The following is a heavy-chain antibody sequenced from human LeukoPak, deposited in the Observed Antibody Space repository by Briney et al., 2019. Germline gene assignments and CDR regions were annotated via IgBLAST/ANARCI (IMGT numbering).Heavy chain of an antibody. CDR1: GGSISSGGYS. CDR2: IYHSGST. D-gene: IGHD4-11*01. J-gene: IGHJ4*02. V-gene: IGHV4-30-2*01. CDR3: AKGGRAVSTTYYFDY. Sequence: SETLSLTCAVSGGSISSGGYSWSWIRQPPGTGLEWIGYIYHSGSTYYNPSLKGRVTISVDRSKNRFSLKLSSVTAADTAVYYCAKGGRAVSTTYYFDYWGQGTLVTVSS.